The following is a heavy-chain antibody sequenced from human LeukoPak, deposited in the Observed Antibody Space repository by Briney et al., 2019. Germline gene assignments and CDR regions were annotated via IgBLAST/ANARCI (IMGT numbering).Heavy chain of an antibody. CDR2: ISGGGDYT. Sequence: PGGSLRLSCAASGFTFSSYAMSWVRQAPGKGLEWVSGISGGGDYTYYPDSVKSRFTISRDNSKNTLYLQMNSLRAEDTALYYCAKDGYCSGGSCYQVDYWGQGTLVTVSS. V-gene: IGHV3-23*01. J-gene: IGHJ4*02. D-gene: IGHD2-15*01. CDR1: GFTFSSYA. CDR3: AKDGYCSGGSCYQVDY.